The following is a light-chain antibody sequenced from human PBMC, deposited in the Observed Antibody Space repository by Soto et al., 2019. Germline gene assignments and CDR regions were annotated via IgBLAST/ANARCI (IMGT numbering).Light chain of an antibody. J-gene: IGKJ4*01. V-gene: IGKV1-39*01. CDR1: LRISTY. CDR3: QQSHSIPLT. CDR2: GAS. Sequence: DIPVIQSPSSLSASVGDRVTITCRASLRISTYLNWYQHKPGKAPKLLIYGASSLQSGVPSRFSGSGSGTDFTLTISSLHPEDSATYYCQQSHSIPLTFGGGTNLEI.